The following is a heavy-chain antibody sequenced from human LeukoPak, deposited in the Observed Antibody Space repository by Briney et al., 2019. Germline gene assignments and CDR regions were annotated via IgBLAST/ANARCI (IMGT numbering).Heavy chain of an antibody. CDR1: GFTFSSYD. Sequence: GGSLRLSCAASGFTFSSYDMHWVRQATGKGLEWVSAIGTAGDTYYPGSVKGRFTISRENAKNSLYLQMNSLRAGDTAVYYCARGMNIELESTPNDAFDIWGQGTMVTVSS. CDR3: ARGMNIELESTPNDAFDI. CDR2: IGTAGDT. D-gene: IGHD1-1*01. V-gene: IGHV3-13*01. J-gene: IGHJ3*02.